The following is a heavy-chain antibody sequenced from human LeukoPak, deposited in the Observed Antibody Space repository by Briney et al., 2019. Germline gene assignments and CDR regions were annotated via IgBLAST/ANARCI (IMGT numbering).Heavy chain of an antibody. J-gene: IGHJ4*02. D-gene: IGHD2-15*01. CDR2: ISSSSSYI. V-gene: IGHV3-21*01. CDR3: AREGLQRDYFDY. CDR1: GFTFSSYS. Sequence: PGGSLRLSCAASGFTFSSYSMNWVRQAPGKGLEWVSSISSSSSYINYADSVKGRFTISRDNAKNSLYLQMNSLRAEDTAVYYCAREGLQRDYFDYWGQGTLVTVSS.